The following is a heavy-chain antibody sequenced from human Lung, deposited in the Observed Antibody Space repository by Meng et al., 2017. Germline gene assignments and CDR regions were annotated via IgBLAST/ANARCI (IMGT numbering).Heavy chain of an antibody. CDR1: GFTLSSYA. CDR3: ASGLDLFDY. V-gene: IGHV3-30*01. CDR2: ISYDGSNK. D-gene: IGHD6-19*01. J-gene: IGHJ4*02. Sequence: QVQVVGSGGGVVQPGVSLRLSCAASGFTLSSYAMHWVRQAPGKGLEWVAVISYDGSNKYYADSVKGRFTISRDNSKNTLYLQMNSLRAEDTAVYYCASGLDLFDYWGQGTLVTVSS.